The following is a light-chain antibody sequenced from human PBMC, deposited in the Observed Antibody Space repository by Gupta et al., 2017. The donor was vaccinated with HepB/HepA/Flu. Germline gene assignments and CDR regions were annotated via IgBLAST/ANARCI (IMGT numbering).Light chain of an antibody. CDR1: SNDVGNRG. J-gene: IGLJ3*02. V-gene: IGLV10-54*04. CDR3: SAWDFSLNSWV. CDR2: RNN. Sequence: QAVLTQPPPVSKGLRQTATLTCTGNSNDVGNRGATWLQQHQGHPPKLLSYRNNNRPSGISERFSASRSGNTASLTITGLQPEDEADYYCSAWDFSLNSWVFGGGTKLT.